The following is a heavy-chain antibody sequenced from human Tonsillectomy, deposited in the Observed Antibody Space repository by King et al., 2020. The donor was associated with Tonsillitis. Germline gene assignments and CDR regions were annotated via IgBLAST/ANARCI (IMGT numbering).Heavy chain of an antibody. D-gene: IGHD2/OR15-2a*01. CDR3: AREGGSFRHFDL. Sequence: VQLVESGAEVKEPGASLKVSCKASGYSFTNYYMHWVRQAPGQRLEWMGLFNPSGTGTGYAQNFQGRITMTRDMSTGTDYMELSSLRSDDTAVYYCAREGGSFRHFDLWGRGTLVTVSS. V-gene: IGHV1-46*01. CDR1: GYSFTNYY. J-gene: IGHJ2*01. CDR2: FNPSGTGT.